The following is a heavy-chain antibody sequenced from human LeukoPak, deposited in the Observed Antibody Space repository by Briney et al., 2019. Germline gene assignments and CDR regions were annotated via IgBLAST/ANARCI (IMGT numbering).Heavy chain of an antibody. CDR3: AKRDASSSAWYP. J-gene: IGHJ5*02. CDR1: GFTFSTYG. D-gene: IGHD6-19*01. V-gene: IGHV3-23*01. CDR2: ISESGRST. Sequence: GRSLRLSCAASGFTFSTYGMHWVRQAPGKGLEWVSAISESGRSTYYADSVKGRFTISRDNSMNTLYLQMNSLRAEDTAVYYCAKRDASSSAWYPWGQGTLVTVSS.